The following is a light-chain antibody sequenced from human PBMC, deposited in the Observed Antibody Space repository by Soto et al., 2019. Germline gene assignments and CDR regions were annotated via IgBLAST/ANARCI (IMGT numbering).Light chain of an antibody. CDR3: QQYGTSPRT. V-gene: IGKV3-20*01. Sequence: IVMMQFPATLSVSPGERVTLSCRASQIVGQSVTTNLAWYQQKPGQAPRLLIYGASIRATAIPDRFSGSVSGTDFTLTISRLDPEDFAVYFCQQYGTSPRTFGQGTKVDI. CDR2: GAS. J-gene: IGKJ1*01. CDR1: QIVGQSVTTN.